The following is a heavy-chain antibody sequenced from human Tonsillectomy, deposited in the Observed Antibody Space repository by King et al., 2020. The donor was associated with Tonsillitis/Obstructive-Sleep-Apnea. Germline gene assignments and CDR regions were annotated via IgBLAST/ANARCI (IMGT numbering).Heavy chain of an antibody. Sequence: LVPSVAAVQQPWASLKISCQGSGYLFPSYLIGCVRQMPGKGLEWMGTIYPGDSDTRYSPSFQGQVTISADKSISTAYWQWSSLKASDTAMYYCSRRGTERGGGTEARRGEDDGREGGGKGNTGTGS. J-gene: IGHJ6*03. CDR3: SRRGTERGGGTEARRGEDDGREG. CDR1: GYLFPSYL. V-gene: IGHV5-51*03. CDR2: IYPGDSDT. D-gene: IGHD1/OR15-1a*01.